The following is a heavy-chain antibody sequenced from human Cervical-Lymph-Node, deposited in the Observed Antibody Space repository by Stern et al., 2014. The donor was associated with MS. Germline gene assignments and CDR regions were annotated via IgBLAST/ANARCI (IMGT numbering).Heavy chain of an antibody. CDR3: ARERGNTYGFDY. CDR1: GVTLNTYA. D-gene: IGHD4-23*01. J-gene: IGHJ4*02. V-gene: IGHV1-69*01. CDR2: IVPVVDKS. Sequence: QLVQSGAEVRKPGSSVKVSCRASGVTLNTYAVSWVRQAPGQGLEWMGAIVPVVDKSKNAQRFQERVTIPADQSTSTVYMELSGLTSEDTAVYYCARERGNTYGFDYWGQGTLVTVSS.